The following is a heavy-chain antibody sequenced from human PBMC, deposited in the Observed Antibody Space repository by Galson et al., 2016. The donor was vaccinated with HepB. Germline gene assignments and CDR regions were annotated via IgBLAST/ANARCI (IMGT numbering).Heavy chain of an antibody. J-gene: IGHJ4*02. CDR3: ARSTVTTFYY. D-gene: IGHD4-17*01. Sequence: ETLSLTCTVSGGSISSSSYYWGWIRQPPGKGLEWIGSTYYSGSTYYNPSLKSRVTISVDTSKNQFSLKLSSVAAADTAVYFCARSTVTTFYYWGQGTLVTVSS. V-gene: IGHV4-39*01. CDR1: GGSISSSSYY. CDR2: TYYSGST.